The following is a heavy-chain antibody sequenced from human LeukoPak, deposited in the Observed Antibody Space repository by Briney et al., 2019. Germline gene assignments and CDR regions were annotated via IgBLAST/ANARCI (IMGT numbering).Heavy chain of an antibody. J-gene: IGHJ5*02. CDR1: GGSISSYY. D-gene: IGHD3-3*01. V-gene: IGHV4-59*01. Sequence: SETLSLTYTVSGGSISSYYWSWIRQPPGKGLEWIGYIYYSGSTNYNPSLKSRVTISVDTSKNQFSLKLSSVTAADTAVYYCARVYYDFWSGSNWFDPWGQGALVTVSS. CDR3: ARVYYDFWSGSNWFDP. CDR2: IYYSGST.